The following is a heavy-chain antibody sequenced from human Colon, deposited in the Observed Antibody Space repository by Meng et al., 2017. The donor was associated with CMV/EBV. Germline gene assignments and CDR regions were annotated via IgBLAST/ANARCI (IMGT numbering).Heavy chain of an antibody. D-gene: IGHD3-22*01. CDR3: TTIYYYDSSGYYLSDY. CDR1: GFTFSGSA. J-gene: IGHJ4*02. CDR2: IRSKANSYAT. Sequence: GGSLRLSCAASGFTFSGSAMHWVRQASGKGLGWVGRIRSKANSYATAYAASVKGRLTISRDDSKNTAYLQMNSLKTEDTAVYYCTTIYYYDSSGYYLSDYWGQGTLVTVSS. V-gene: IGHV3-73*01.